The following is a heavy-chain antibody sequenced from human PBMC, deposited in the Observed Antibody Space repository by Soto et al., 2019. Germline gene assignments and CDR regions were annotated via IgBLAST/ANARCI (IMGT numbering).Heavy chain of an antibody. CDR2: IDPSDSCT. CDR3: ARKGGGDYGDPDAFDI. Sequence: GESLKISCKGSGYSFTSYWISWVRQMPGKGLEWMGRIDPSDSCTNYSPSFQGHVTISADKSISTAYLQWSSLKASDTAMYYCARKGGGDYGDPDAFDIWGQGTMVTVSS. D-gene: IGHD4-17*01. V-gene: IGHV5-10-1*01. J-gene: IGHJ3*02. CDR1: GYSFTSYW.